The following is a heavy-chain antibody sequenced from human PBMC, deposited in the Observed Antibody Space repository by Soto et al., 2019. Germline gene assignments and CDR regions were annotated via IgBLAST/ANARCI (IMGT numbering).Heavy chain of an antibody. Sequence: KTSETLSLTCTVSGGSISSGDYYWSWIRQPPGKGLEWIGYIYYSGSTYYNPSLKSRVTISVDTSKNQFSLKLSSVTAADTAVYYCARDRRYYDSSGYYYWSLPYYYYGMDVWGQGTTVTVSS. V-gene: IGHV4-30-4*01. CDR3: ARDRRYYDSSGYYYWSLPYYYYGMDV. D-gene: IGHD3-22*01. CDR2: IYYSGST. CDR1: GGSISSGDYY. J-gene: IGHJ6*02.